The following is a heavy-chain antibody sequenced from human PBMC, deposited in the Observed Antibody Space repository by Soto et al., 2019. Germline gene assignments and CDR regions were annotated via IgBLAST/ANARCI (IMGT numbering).Heavy chain of an antibody. CDR2: ISWNSGSI. J-gene: IGHJ3*02. Sequence: LRLSCAASGFTFDDYAMHWVRQAPGKGLEWVSGISWNSGSIGYADSVKGRFTISRDNAKNSLYLQMNSLRAEDTALYYCAKDTIAVATGDAFDIWGQGTMVTVSS. D-gene: IGHD6-19*01. V-gene: IGHV3-9*01. CDR3: AKDTIAVATGDAFDI. CDR1: GFTFDDYA.